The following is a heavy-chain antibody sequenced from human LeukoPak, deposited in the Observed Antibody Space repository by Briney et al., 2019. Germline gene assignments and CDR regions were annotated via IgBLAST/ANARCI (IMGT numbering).Heavy chain of an antibody. V-gene: IGHV4-61*02. D-gene: IGHD3-10*01. J-gene: IGHJ5*02. CDR2: IYTSGST. CDR3: ARGLYYYGSGSPYPNWFDP. CDR1: GASISSGSYY. Sequence: SETLSLICTVSGASISSGSYYWSWIRQPAGKGLEWIGRIYTSGSTNYNPSLKSRVTISIATSKNQFSLKLSSVTAADTAVYYCARGLYYYGSGSPYPNWFDPWGQGTLVTVSS.